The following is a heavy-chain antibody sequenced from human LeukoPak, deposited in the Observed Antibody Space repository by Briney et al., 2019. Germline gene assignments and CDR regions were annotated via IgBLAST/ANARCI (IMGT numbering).Heavy chain of an antibody. V-gene: IGHV4-39*07. D-gene: IGHD3-22*01. Sequence: SETLSLTCTVSGGSISSSSYYWGWIRQPPGKGLEWIGSIYYSGSTYYNPSLKSRVTISVDTSKNQFSLKLSSVTAADTAVYYCARGLDYDSSGYYGYWGQGTLVTVSS. CDR2: IYYSGST. CDR3: ARGLDYDSSGYYGY. CDR1: GGSISSSSYY. J-gene: IGHJ4*02.